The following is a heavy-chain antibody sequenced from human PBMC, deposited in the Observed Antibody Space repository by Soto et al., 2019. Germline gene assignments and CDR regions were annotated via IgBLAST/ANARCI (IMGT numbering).Heavy chain of an antibody. V-gene: IGHV2-70*04. D-gene: IGHD3-16*01. CDR3: EQTQEGDNWFDT. Sequence: ESGPTLVNPTQTLTLTCTFSGFSLSTSGMRVSWIRQPPGKVLEWLARIDWDDDKFYSTSLKTRLTISKDTSKNQVVLTMTNMDPVETATYYREQTQEGDNWFDTWGQGTLVTVSS. CDR1: GFSLSTSGMR. CDR2: IDWDDDK. J-gene: IGHJ5*02.